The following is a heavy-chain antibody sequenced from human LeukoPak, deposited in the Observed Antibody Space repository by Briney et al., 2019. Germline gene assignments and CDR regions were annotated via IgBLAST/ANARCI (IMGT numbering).Heavy chain of an antibody. Sequence: SETLSLTCTVSGGSISSNSYYWGWIRQPPGKGLEWIGSIYYSGSTYYNPSLKSRVTISVDTSKNQLSLNLRSVTAADTAVYYCARDLPESSGYLFDYMDVWGKGTTVTVSS. CDR1: GGSISSNSYY. CDR3: ARDLPESSGYLFDYMDV. D-gene: IGHD3-22*01. V-gene: IGHV4-39*07. CDR2: IYYSGST. J-gene: IGHJ6*03.